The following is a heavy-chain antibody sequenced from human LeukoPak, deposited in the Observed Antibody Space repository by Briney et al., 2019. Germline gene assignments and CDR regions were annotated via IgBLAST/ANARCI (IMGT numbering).Heavy chain of an antibody. CDR1: GASISSYY. V-gene: IGHV4-59*01. D-gene: IGHD4-17*01. Sequence: SETLSLTCTVSGASISSYYWSWIRQPPGKGLEWIGYIFYSGTDYNPSLKSRVTISLDTSKNQFSLKLSSVTAADTAVYYCARAYYGGYGLSYYFDYWGQGTLVTVSS. CDR2: IFYSGT. J-gene: IGHJ4*02. CDR3: ARAYYGGYGLSYYFDY.